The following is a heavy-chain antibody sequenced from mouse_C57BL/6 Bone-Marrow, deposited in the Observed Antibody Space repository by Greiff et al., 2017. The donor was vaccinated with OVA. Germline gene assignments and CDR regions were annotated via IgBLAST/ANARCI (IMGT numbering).Heavy chain of an antibody. Sequence: QVQLQQPGAELVMPGASVKLSCKASGYTFTSYWMHWVKQRPGQGLEWIGEIDPSDSYTNYNQKLKGKSTLTVDKSSSTAYMQLSSLTSEDSAVYYCARRRGAMDYWGQGTSVTVSS. CDR2: IDPSDSYT. CDR3: ARRRGAMDY. V-gene: IGHV1-69*01. CDR1: GYTFTSYW. J-gene: IGHJ4*01.